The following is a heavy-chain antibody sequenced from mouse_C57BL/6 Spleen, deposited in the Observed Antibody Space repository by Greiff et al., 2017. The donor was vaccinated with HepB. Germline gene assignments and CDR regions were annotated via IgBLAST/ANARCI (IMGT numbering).Heavy chain of an antibody. Sequence: VQLQQPGAELVKPGASVKLSCKASGYTFTSYWMHWVKQRPGQGLEWIGMIHPNSGSTNYNEKFKSKATLTVDKSSSTAYMQLSSLTSEDSAVYDCASGGTTVARYWDFDVWGTGTTVSVSS. CDR1: GYTFTSYW. V-gene: IGHV1-64*01. J-gene: IGHJ1*03. CDR3: ASGGTTVARYWDFDV. D-gene: IGHD1-1*01. CDR2: IHPNSGST.